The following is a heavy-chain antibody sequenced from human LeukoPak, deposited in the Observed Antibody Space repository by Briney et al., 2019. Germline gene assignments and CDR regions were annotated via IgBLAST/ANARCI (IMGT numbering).Heavy chain of an antibody. CDR1: GGSFSDYY. Sequence: SETLSLTCVVFGGSFSDYYWSWIRQPPGKGLEWIGEINHSGSTNYNPSLKSRVTISVDTSKNQFSLKLSSVTAADTAVYYCARAGEVRGVMSVSPGFDPWGQGTLVTVSS. V-gene: IGHV4-34*01. CDR3: ARAGEVRGVMSVSPGFDP. D-gene: IGHD3-10*01. CDR2: INHSGST. J-gene: IGHJ5*02.